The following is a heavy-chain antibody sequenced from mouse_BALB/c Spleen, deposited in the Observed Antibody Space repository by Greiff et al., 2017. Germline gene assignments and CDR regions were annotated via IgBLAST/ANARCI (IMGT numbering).Heavy chain of an antibody. D-gene: IGHD1-1*01. Sequence: VHVKQSGPELVKPGASVKMSCKASGYTFTSYVMHWVKQKPGQGLEWIGYINPYNDGTKYNEKFKGKATLTSDKSSSTAYMELSSLTSEDSAVYYCARGYYGSSPWFAYWGQGTLVTVSA. CDR1: GYTFTSYV. V-gene: IGHV1-14*01. J-gene: IGHJ3*01. CDR2: INPYNDGT. CDR3: ARGYYGSSPWFAY.